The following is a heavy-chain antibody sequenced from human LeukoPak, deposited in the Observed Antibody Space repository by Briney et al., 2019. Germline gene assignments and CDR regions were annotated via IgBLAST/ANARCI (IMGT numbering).Heavy chain of an antibody. D-gene: IGHD4-23*01. V-gene: IGHV3-48*03. Sequence: QPGGSLRLSCAASGFTFSSYEMKCVRQAPGKGLEWVSYISSSGSTIYYADSVKGRFTISRDNAKNSLYLQMNSLRAEDTAVYYCARVPRWYVIDYWGQGTLVTVSS. CDR3: ARVPRWYVIDY. J-gene: IGHJ4*02. CDR2: ISSSGSTI. CDR1: GFTFSSYE.